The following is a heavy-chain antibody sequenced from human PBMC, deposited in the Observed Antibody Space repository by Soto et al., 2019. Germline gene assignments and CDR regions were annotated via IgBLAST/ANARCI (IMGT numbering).Heavy chain of an antibody. Sequence: GGSLRLSCRVSGFTFNNSGMHWVRQAPGKGLEWMAVISYDGSDKYYADSVKGRVIISRDNSKNTLNLEMNSLRAEDTAIYYCVKDRVPGAYGNYYGMDVWGQGTTVTRLL. CDR2: ISYDGSDK. D-gene: IGHD5-12*01. CDR3: VKDRVPGAYGNYYGMDV. J-gene: IGHJ6*02. CDR1: GFTFNNSG. V-gene: IGHV3-30*18.